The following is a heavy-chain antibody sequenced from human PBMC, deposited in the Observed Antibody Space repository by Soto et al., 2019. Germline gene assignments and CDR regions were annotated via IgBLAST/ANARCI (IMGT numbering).Heavy chain of an antibody. D-gene: IGHD3-16*01. Sequence: QVQLVQSGAEVKKPGASVQVSCKPSGYTFTTYAIHWVRQAPGQSLEWMAWIHTGNGNTKYSPRFQGRVTITRDTSASTAYMELSSLRSEDTAVYYCAISLRLGESFDYWGQGTLVTGSS. J-gene: IGHJ4*02. CDR3: AISLRLGESFDY. CDR1: GYTFTTYA. V-gene: IGHV1-3*04. CDR2: IHTGNGNT.